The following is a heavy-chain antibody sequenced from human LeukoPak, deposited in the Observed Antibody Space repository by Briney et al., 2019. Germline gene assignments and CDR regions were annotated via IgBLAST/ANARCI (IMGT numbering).Heavy chain of an antibody. J-gene: IGHJ6*03. CDR1: GFTFSSYG. Sequence: GGSLRLSCAASGFTFSSYGMHWVRQAPGKGLEWVAFIRYDGSNKYYADSVKGRFTISRDNSKNTLYLQMNSLRAEDTAVYYCAKEGSGSYFFGLYYYYYYMDVWGKGTTVTISS. D-gene: IGHD3-10*01. CDR2: IRYDGSNK. CDR3: AKEGSGSYFFGLYYYYYYMDV. V-gene: IGHV3-30*02.